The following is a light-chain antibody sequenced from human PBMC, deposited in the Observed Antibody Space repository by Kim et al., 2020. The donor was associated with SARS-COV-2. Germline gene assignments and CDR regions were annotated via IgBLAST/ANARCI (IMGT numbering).Light chain of an antibody. Sequence: AWGQTGRITCQGDSLRDYYASWYQQKPGQAPKLVIYGKNNRPSGIPDRFSGSSSGDTTSLTITGAQAEDEADYYCNSRDSSDYHVLFGGGTQLTVL. V-gene: IGLV3-19*01. CDR2: GKN. J-gene: IGLJ2*01. CDR1: SLRDYY. CDR3: NSRDSSDYHVL.